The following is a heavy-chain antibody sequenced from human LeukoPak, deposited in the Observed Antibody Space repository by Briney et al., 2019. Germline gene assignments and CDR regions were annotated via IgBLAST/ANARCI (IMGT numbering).Heavy chain of an antibody. J-gene: IGHJ5*02. V-gene: IGHV1-3*02. D-gene: IGHD3-10*01. CDR1: GYIFTAYS. CDR3: ARQKFGSGLDA. Sequence: ASVKVSCKASGYIFTAYSMHWVRLAPGQRLEWMGWSNGGNGNRKYSQEFQGRATITSDTVASTVYMELSGLTSDDTGVYYCARQKFGSGLDAWGQGTLVTVFS. CDR2: SNGGNGNR.